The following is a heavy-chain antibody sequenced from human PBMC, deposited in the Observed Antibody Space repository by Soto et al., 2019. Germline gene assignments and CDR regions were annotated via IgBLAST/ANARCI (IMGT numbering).Heavy chain of an antibody. Sequence: GGSLRLSCAASGFTFRSYAMSWVRQAPGKGLEWVSAISGSGGSTYYADSVKGRFTISRDNSKNTLYLQMNSLRAEDTAVYYCARDLDDILTDSYYYGMYAWGQRTTVTISS. CDR2: ISGSGGST. CDR3: ARDLDDILTDSYYYGMYA. J-gene: IGHJ6*02. CDR1: GFTFRSYA. D-gene: IGHD3-9*01. V-gene: IGHV3-23*01.